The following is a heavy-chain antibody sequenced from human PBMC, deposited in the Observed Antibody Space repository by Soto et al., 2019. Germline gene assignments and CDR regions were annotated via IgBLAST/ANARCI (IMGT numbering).Heavy chain of an antibody. V-gene: IGHV2-5*02. J-gene: IGHJ6*03. CDR1: GFSLSTSGVG. CDR2: IYWDDDK. Sequence: QITLKESGPTLVKPTQTLTLTCTFSGFSLSTSGVGVGWIRQPPGKALEWFPPIYWDDDKRYSPALKSRLTITSDTSKGQVVLTMTNMDAADTATYFCAHSRDFWGGYYGYYYYYMDVWGKGSTVTVSS. CDR3: AHSRDFWGGYYGYYYYYMDV. D-gene: IGHD3-3*01.